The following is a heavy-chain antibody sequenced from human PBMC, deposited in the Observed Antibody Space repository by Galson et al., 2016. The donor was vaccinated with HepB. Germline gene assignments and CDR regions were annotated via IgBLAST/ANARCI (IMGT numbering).Heavy chain of an antibody. V-gene: IGHV3-30*18. Sequence: SLRLSCAASGFTFSDYGMHWVRQAPGRGLEWVSVISKDGSDKQYADSVKVRFTVSRDNSKNTLFLQMNSLRVEDTAVYYCAKMDCGRDCPRDYWGQGTLVTVSS. CDR2: ISKDGSDK. D-gene: IGHD2-21*02. CDR1: GFTFSDYG. J-gene: IGHJ4*02. CDR3: AKMDCGRDCPRDY.